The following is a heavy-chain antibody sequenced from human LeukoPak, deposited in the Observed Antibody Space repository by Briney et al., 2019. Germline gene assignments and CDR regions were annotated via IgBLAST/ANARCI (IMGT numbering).Heavy chain of an antibody. D-gene: IGHD4-11*01. CDR1: GFTFKLYW. V-gene: IGHV3-74*01. Sequence: PGGSLRLSCAASGFTFKLYWMHWVRQVPGKRPVWVSRINDDGSDTIYADSVRGRFTISRDNSKNTLYFQMNSLRAEDTAVYYCAREQSNPHDAFDIWGQGTMVTVSS. J-gene: IGHJ3*02. CDR3: AREQSNPHDAFDI. CDR2: INDDGSDT.